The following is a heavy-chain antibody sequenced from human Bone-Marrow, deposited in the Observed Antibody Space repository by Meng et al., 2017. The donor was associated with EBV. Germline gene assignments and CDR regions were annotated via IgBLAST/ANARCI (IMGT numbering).Heavy chain of an antibody. CDR3: SRDLAGQYDD. CDR2: TNEDGRTV. Sequence: GHLVGSGGALVLPGGSLRISCVASGFTFSRYWMHWVRQGPGKGLEWISRTNEDGRTVDYADSVKGRFTISRDNTKNTLYLQMDSLRVEDTALYLCSRDLAGQYDDWGQGTLVTVSS. D-gene: IGHD3-3*02. J-gene: IGHJ4*02. CDR1: GFTFSRYW. V-gene: IGHV3-74*01.